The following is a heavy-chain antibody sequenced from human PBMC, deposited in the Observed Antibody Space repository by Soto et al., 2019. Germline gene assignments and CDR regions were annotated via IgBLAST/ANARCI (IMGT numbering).Heavy chain of an antibody. D-gene: IGHD2-21*02. CDR3: AKESRIVVVTGTFDY. CDR1: GFTFSSYG. Sequence: GGSLRLSCAASGFTFSSYGMHWVRQAPGKGLEWVAVISYDGSNKYYADSVKGRFTISRDNSKSTLYLQMNSLRAEDTAVYYCAKESRIVVVTGTFDYWGQGTLVTAPQ. CDR2: ISYDGSNK. V-gene: IGHV3-30*18. J-gene: IGHJ4*02.